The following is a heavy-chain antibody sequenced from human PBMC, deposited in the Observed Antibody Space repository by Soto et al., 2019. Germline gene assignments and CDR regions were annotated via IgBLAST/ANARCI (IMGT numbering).Heavy chain of an antibody. CDR2: IYHSGST. Sequence: QVQLQESGPGLVKPSGTLSLTCAVSGGSISSSNWWSWVRQPPGTGLEWIGEIYHSGSTNYNPSLMGRVTISVDKAQTQFSRNVGSVTAADTAVYYCARTTYDILTGYSNWFDPWGQGTLVTVS. CDR3: ARTTYDILTGYSNWFDP. J-gene: IGHJ5*02. CDR1: GGSISSSNW. D-gene: IGHD3-9*01. V-gene: IGHV4-4*02.